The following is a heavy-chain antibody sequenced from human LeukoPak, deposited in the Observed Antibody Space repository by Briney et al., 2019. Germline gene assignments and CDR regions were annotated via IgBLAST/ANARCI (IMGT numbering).Heavy chain of an antibody. CDR1: GFIFSSPG. CDR2: IRYDGHDK. D-gene: IGHD1-26*01. V-gene: IGHV3-30*02. CDR3: AKAGYSGTFAEPHDF. Sequence: GGSLRLSCAASGFIFSSPGMHWLRQAPGKGLEWVAFIRYDGHDKYYADSVQGRFTISRDNSKNTLYLQMNSLRTEDTAVYYCAKAGYSGTFAEPHDFWGQGTLVAVS. J-gene: IGHJ4*02.